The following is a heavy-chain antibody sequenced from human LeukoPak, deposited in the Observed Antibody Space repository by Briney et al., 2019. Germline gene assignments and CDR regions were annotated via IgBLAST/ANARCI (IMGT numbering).Heavy chain of an antibody. Sequence: GESLKISCKGSGYSFTSNWVSWLRRMPVKGLGGMGRIDPSDSNTNSSPYFQGHDTISADKSISTAYLQWSSLKASDTAMYYCARQPEGTWFDPWGQGTLVTVSS. CDR2: IDPSDSNT. V-gene: IGHV5-10-1*01. CDR3: ARQPEGTWFDP. CDR1: GYSFTSNW. J-gene: IGHJ5*02.